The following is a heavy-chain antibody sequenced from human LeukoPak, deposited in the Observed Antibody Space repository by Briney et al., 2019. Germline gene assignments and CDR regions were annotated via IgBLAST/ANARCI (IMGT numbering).Heavy chain of an antibody. CDR2: ISAYNGNT. CDR1: GYTFTSYG. J-gene: IGHJ4*02. D-gene: IGHD3-10*01. Sequence: ASVKVSCKASGYTFTSYGISWVRQAPGQGLEWMGWISAYNGNTNYAQKLQGRVTMTTDTSTSTAYMELRSLRSDDTAVYYCARVRGCYGSGSCDFLIGYWGQGTLVTVSS. V-gene: IGHV1-18*01. CDR3: ARVRGCYGSGSCDFLIGY.